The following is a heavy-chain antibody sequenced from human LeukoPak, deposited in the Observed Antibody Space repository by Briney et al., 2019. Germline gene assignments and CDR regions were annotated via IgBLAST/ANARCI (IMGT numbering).Heavy chain of an antibody. D-gene: IGHD3-16*01. J-gene: IGHJ3*02. CDR3: AKDYGYAFDT. CDR1: GFTFSGYT. CDR2: ISRTSDTV. Sequence: GGSLRLSCAASGFTFSGYTLNWVRQAPGKGLEWVPYISRTSDTVSYADSVKGRFTISRDNAKNSLYLQMSSLRAEDTAVYYCAKDYGYAFDTWGQGTMVTVSS. V-gene: IGHV3-48*01.